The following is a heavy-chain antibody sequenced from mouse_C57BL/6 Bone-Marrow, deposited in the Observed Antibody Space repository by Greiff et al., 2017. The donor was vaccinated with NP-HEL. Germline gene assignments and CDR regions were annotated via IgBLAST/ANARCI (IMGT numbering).Heavy chain of an antibody. J-gene: IGHJ2*01. Sequence: VKLMESGPELVKPGASVKLSCKASGYTFSTSWMNWMKQRPGKGLEWIGRISPGDGDTHYSGNFEGKASLTVDKSYNSAYMQLSSLTSADSAVYFGARVESWGAFFGYWGQGTTLTVSS. CDR2: ISPGDGDT. V-gene: IGHV1-82*01. CDR1: GYTFSTSW. D-gene: IGHD6-1*01. CDR3: ARVESWGAFFGY.